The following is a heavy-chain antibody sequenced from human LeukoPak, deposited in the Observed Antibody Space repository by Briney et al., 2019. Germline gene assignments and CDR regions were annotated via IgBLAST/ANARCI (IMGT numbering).Heavy chain of an antibody. D-gene: IGHD3-3*01. V-gene: IGHV1-46*01. CDR3: ARAPNDFWSGYAGYYYMDV. CDR1: GYTFTSYY. J-gene: IGHJ6*03. CDR2: INPSGGST. Sequence: GASVKVSCKASGYTFTSYYMHWVRQAPGQGLEWMGIINPSGGSTSYAQKFQGRVTMTRDTSTSTVYMELSSLRSEDTAMYYCARAPNDFWSGYAGYYYMDVWGKGTTVTVSS.